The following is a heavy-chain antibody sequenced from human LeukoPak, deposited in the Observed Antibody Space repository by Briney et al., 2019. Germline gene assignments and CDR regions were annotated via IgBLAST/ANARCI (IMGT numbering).Heavy chain of an antibody. D-gene: IGHD4-17*01. CDR1: GFTFSSYT. J-gene: IGHJ4*02. CDR2: ISSSSSYI. Sequence: GGSLRLSCAASGFTFSSYTMNWVRQAPGKALECVSSISSSSSYIYYADSVKGRFTISRDNAKNSLYLQMSSLRAEDTAVYYCASEDYGDYAGYWGQGTLVTVSS. CDR3: ASEDYGDYAGY. V-gene: IGHV3-21*01.